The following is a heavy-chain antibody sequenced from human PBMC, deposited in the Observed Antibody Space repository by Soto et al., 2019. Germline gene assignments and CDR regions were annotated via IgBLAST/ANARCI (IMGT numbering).Heavy chain of an antibody. Sequence: GGSLRLSCGASGFTFRSHAMNWVRQAPGKGLEWVSGISATGATTYYADSVQGRFTISRDNSKNTVYLQMNSLRAEDTALYYCARSRGYSYGSSGAFDIWGQGTMVTVSS. J-gene: IGHJ3*02. CDR3: ARSRGYSYGSSGAFDI. CDR2: ISATGATT. V-gene: IGHV3-23*01. CDR1: GFTFRSHA. D-gene: IGHD5-18*01.